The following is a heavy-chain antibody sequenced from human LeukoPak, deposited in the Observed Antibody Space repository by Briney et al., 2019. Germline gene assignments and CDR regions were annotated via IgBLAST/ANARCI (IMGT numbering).Heavy chain of an antibody. CDR1: GFTVSSNY. V-gene: IGHV3-53*01. D-gene: IGHD3-22*01. CDR3: ARVVNEKINSGYYSDY. Sequence: GGSLRLSCAVSGFTVSSNYMSWVRQAPGKGLEWVSVLYSGGNTYYADSVKGRFTISRDNSKNTLYLQMNSLRAEDTAVYYCARVVNEKINSGYYSDYWGQGTLVTVSS. CDR2: LYSGGNT. J-gene: IGHJ4*02.